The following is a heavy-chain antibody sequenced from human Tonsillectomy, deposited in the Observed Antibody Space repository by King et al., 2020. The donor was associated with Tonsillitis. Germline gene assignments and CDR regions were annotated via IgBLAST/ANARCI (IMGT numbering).Heavy chain of an antibody. D-gene: IGHD1-26*01. CDR2: IRSKAYSGTP. Sequence: VQLVESGGGLVQPGRSLRLSCTTSGFSFGDYAMSWFRQAPGKGLEWVGFIRSKAYSGTPQYAASVEGRFSISRDDSKSIAYLQMNNLKTEDTAVYFCSKSKRSSGSYYGFHIWGQGALVTVSS. CDR3: SKSKRSSGSYYGFHI. V-gene: IGHV3-49*03. CDR1: GFSFGDYA. J-gene: IGHJ4*02.